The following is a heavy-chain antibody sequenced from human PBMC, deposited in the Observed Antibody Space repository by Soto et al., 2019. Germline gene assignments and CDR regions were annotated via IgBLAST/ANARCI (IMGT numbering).Heavy chain of an antibody. J-gene: IGHJ6*02. D-gene: IGHD2-21*01. CDR3: ARARDFGAARYYYDLDV. CDR2: IYYSEST. Sequence: SETLSLTCTVSGGSVSSYYWSWIRQPPGKGLEWIGYIYYSESTNYNPSLKSRVTISLDTSKNQFSLKLRSVTAADTAVYYCARARDFGAARYYYDLDVWGQGTTVTVSS. CDR1: GGSVSSYY. V-gene: IGHV4-59*02.